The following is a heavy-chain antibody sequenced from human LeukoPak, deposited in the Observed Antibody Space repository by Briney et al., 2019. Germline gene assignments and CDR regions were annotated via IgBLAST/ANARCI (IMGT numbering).Heavy chain of an antibody. Sequence: GGSLRLSCAASGLNVGTNHMSWVRQTPGQGLVCVSLIYRGGLTYYADSVKGRFTISRDNSRNTVYLQINSLRPEDTAVYYCANALGIAAREYFQHWGQGTLVTVSS. V-gene: IGHV3-53*05. CDR3: ANALGIAAREYFQH. D-gene: IGHD6-6*01. CDR2: IYRGGLT. CDR1: GLNVGTNH. J-gene: IGHJ1*01.